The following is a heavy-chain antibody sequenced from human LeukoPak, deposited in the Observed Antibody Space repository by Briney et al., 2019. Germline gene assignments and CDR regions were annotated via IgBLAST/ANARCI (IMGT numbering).Heavy chain of an antibody. CDR1: GFTLSSYS. CDR2: ITASGTAM. Sequence: PGGSLRLSCAASGFTLSSYSMNWVRQAPGKGLEGVSHITASGTAMFYADSVKGRLTISRDNAKNSLYLQMNSLRDEDTAVYYCASSGSYRFDYWGQGTLVTVSS. J-gene: IGHJ4*02. V-gene: IGHV3-48*02. CDR3: ASSGSYRFDY. D-gene: IGHD1-26*01.